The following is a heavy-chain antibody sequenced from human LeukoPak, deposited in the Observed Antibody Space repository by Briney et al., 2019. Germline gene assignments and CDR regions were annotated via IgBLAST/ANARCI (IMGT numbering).Heavy chain of an antibody. J-gene: IGHJ5*02. CDR2: TYYRSKWYN. V-gene: IGHV6-1*01. CDR1: GDSVSSNSAA. CDR3: ARDLAGPRIAAAGNWFDP. Sequence: SQTLSLTCAISGDSVSSNSAAWNWIRQSPSRGLEWLGRTYYRSKWYNDYAVSVKSRITINPDTSKNQFSLQLNSVTPEDTAVYYCARDLAGPRIAAAGNWFDPWGQGTLVTVSS. D-gene: IGHD6-13*01.